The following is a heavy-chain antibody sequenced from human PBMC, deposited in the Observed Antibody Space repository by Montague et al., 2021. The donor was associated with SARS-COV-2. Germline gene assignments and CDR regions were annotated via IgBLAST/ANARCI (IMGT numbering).Heavy chain of an antibody. J-gene: IGHJ4*02. CDR1: GASVGSFY. V-gene: IGHV4-59*02. CDR3: ARRTDILTGYYDY. Sequence: SETLSLTCTVSGASVGSFYWSWVRQSPDNRLEWIGYIYSSGITKYNPSLESRVSMSLDASKNQFSLSLRSVTAADTAIYYCARRTDILTGYYDYWGQGTLVTVSS. D-gene: IGHD3-9*01. CDR2: IYSSGIT.